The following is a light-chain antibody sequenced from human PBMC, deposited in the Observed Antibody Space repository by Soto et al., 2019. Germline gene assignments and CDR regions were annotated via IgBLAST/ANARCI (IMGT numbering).Light chain of an antibody. V-gene: IGKV4-1*01. Sequence: IQLTQSPDSLTVSLGERATFNCRSSQSVLYSSNNKNYLAWYQQKPGQPPKLLIYWASTRESGVPDRFSGSGSGTDFTLTIDSLQAEDVAVYYCQQYYSLPITFGQGTRLEIK. CDR2: WAS. CDR3: QQYYSLPIT. CDR1: QSVLYSSNNKNY. J-gene: IGKJ5*01.